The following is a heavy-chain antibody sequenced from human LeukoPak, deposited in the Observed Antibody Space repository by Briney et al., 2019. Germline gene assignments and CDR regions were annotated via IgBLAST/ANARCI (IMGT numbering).Heavy chain of an antibody. CDR2: IYPGDSDT. CDR1: GYSFTTYW. J-gene: IGHJ5*02. Sequence: GESLKISCKGSGYSFTTYWIGWVRQMPGKGLDWMGIIYPGDSDTRYSPSFQGQVTISADKSISTAYLQWISLKASDTAMYYCARQGSGSLSWFDPWGQGTLVTVSS. CDR3: ARQGSGSLSWFDP. V-gene: IGHV5-51*01. D-gene: IGHD1-26*01.